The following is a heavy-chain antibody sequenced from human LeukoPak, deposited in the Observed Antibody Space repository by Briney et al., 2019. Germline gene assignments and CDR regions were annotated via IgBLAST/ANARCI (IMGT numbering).Heavy chain of an antibody. Sequence: PGGSLRLSCEASGFTFTNYAMSWVRQAPGKGLEWVSAISGSGGSTYYADSVKGRFTISRDNSKNTLYLQMNSLRAEDTAVYYCAKVSPLAIVVVTACGAFDIWGQGTLVTVSS. D-gene: IGHD2-21*02. CDR3: AKVSPLAIVVVTACGAFDI. J-gene: IGHJ4*02. V-gene: IGHV3-23*01. CDR2: ISGSGGST. CDR1: GFTFTNYA.